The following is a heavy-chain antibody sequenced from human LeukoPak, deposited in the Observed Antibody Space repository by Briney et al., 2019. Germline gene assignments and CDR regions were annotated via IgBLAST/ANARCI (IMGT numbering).Heavy chain of an antibody. CDR2: ISWNSGSI. Sequence: GGSLRLSCAASGFTFDDYAMHWVRQAPGKGPEWVSGISWNSGSIGYADSVKGRFTISRDNAKNSLYLQMNSLRAEDTALYYCAKSPGDSSGSLDYWGQGTLVTVSS. CDR1: GFTFDDYA. V-gene: IGHV3-9*01. CDR3: AKSPGDSSGSLDY. J-gene: IGHJ4*02. D-gene: IGHD3-22*01.